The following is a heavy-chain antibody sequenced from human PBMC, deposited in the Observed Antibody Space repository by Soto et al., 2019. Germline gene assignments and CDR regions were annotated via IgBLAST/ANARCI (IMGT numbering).Heavy chain of an antibody. V-gene: IGHV3-74*01. CDR2: INSDGTSA. CDR1: GFTFSSYW. CDR3: VRDDIGVGIDY. D-gene: IGHD1-26*01. J-gene: IGHJ4*02. Sequence: PGGSLRLSCAASGFTFSSYWMHWVRQAPGKGLVWVSHINSDGTSATYADSVKGRFTISRDNAKNTLYLQMNSLRAEDTAVYYCVRDDIGVGIDYWGLGTLVTVSS.